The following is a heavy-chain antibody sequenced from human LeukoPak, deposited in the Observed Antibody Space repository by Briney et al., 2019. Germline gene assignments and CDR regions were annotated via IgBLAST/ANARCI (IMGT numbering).Heavy chain of an antibody. CDR2: ISGSGGTT. D-gene: IGHD4-23*01. V-gene: IGHV3-23*01. CDR3: ARERGSSGGNTNGYFDY. CDR1: GFTFSSYA. Sequence: PGGSLRLSCAASGFTFSSYAMSWVRQAPGRGLEWVSVISGSGGTTYSAYSVKGRFTISRDNSKNTLYLQMNSLRAEDTAAYYCARERGSSGGNTNGYFDYWGQGALVTVSS. J-gene: IGHJ4*02.